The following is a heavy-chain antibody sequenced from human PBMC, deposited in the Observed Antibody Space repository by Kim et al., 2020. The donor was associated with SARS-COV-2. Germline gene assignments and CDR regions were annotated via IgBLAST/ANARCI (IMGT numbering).Heavy chain of an antibody. CDR2: IYPGDSDT. CDR1: GYSFTSYW. D-gene: IGHD5-12*01. Sequence: GESLKISCKGSGYSFTSYWIGWVRQMPGKGLEWMGIIYPGDSDTRYSPSFQGQVTISADKSISTAYLQWSSLKASDTAMYYCASCIVATCWYYGMDVWGQGTTVTVSS. CDR3: ASCIVATCWYYGMDV. J-gene: IGHJ6*02. V-gene: IGHV5-51*01.